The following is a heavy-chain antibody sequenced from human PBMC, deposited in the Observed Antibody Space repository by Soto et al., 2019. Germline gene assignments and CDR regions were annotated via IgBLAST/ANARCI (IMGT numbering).Heavy chain of an antibody. V-gene: IGHV3-73*01. J-gene: IGHJ4*02. CDR2: IRSKANSYAT. CDR3: TREYGSGWPPLDY. CDR1: GFTFSGSA. D-gene: IGHD6-19*01. Sequence: GGSLRLSCAASGFTFSGSAMHWVRQASGKGLEWVGRIRSKANSYATAYAASVKGRFTISRDDSKNTAYLQMNSLKTEDTAVYYCTREYGSGWPPLDYWGQGTLVTVSS.